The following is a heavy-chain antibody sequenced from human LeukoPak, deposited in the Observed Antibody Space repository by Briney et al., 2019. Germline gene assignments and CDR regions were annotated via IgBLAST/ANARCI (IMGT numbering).Heavy chain of an antibody. CDR2: INPDSGGT. D-gene: IGHD4-23*01. J-gene: IGHJ4*02. CDR1: GYTFTDYY. V-gene: IGHV1-2*02. Sequence: ASVKVSCKASGYTFTDYYMHWVRQAPGQGLEWMGWINPDSGGTNYAQNFQGRVTMTRDTSISTAYRELSRLRSDDKAVYYCARPFIETPSLGALDYWGQGTLVTVSS. CDR3: ARPFIETPSLGALDY.